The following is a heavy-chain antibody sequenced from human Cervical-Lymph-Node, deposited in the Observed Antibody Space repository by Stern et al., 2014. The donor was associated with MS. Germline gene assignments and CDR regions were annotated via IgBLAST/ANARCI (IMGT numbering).Heavy chain of an antibody. CDR1: GFTFSSYG. V-gene: IGHV3-33*01. D-gene: IGHD1-26*01. Sequence: VQLEESGGGVVQPGRSLRLPCAASGFTFSSYGMHWVRQAPGKGLEWVAVIWYDGSNKYYADSVKGRFTISRDNSKNTLYLQMNSLRAEDTAVYYCARDCKLRYYYYGMDVWGQGTTVTVSS. J-gene: IGHJ6*02. CDR2: IWYDGSNK. CDR3: ARDCKLRYYYYGMDV.